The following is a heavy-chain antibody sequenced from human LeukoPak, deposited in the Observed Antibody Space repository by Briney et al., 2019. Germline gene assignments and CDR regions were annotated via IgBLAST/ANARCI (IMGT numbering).Heavy chain of an antibody. Sequence: ASVKVSCKASGYTFTGDYMHWVRQAPGQGLEWMGWINPNSGGTNYAQKFQGRVTMTRDTSISTAYMELSRLRSDDTAVYYCARVTDDYGDYYYGMDVWGQGTTVTVSS. CDR1: GYTFTGDY. J-gene: IGHJ6*02. CDR3: ARVTDDYGDYYYGMDV. D-gene: IGHD4-17*01. V-gene: IGHV1-2*02. CDR2: INPNSGGT.